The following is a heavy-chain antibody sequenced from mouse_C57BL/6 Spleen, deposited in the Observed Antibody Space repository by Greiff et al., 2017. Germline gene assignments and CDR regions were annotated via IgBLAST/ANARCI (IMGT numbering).Heavy chain of an antibody. V-gene: IGHV1-80*01. CDR3: ARDYSNESAIDY. D-gene: IGHD2-5*01. Sequence: QVQLQQSGAELVKPGASVKISCKASGYAFSSYWMNWVKQRPGKGLEWIGQIYPGAGDTNYNGKFKGKATLTADKSSSTAYMQLSSLTSEDSAVYYCARDYSNESAIDYWGQGTSGTVSS. J-gene: IGHJ4*01. CDR1: GYAFSSYW. CDR2: IYPGAGDT.